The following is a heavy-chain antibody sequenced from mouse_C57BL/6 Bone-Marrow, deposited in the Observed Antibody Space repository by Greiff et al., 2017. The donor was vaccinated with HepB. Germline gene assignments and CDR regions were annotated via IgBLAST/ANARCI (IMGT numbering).Heavy chain of an antibody. CDR1: GYTFTSYW. V-gene: IGHV1-5*01. J-gene: IGHJ4*01. Sequence: VQLKESGTVLARPGASVKMSCKTSGYTFTSYWMHWVKQRPGQGLEWIGAIYPGNSDTSYNQKFKGKAKLTAVTSANTAYMELSSLTNADSAVYYCTRGDYCGSSYIYYYAMDYWGQGTSVTVSS. D-gene: IGHD1-1*01. CDR3: TRGDYCGSSYIYYYAMDY. CDR2: IYPGNSDT.